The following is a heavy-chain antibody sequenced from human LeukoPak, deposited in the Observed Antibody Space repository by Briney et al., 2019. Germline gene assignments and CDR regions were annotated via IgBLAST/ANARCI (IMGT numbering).Heavy chain of an antibody. CDR3: ARGRRSTGDTSWYFDS. V-gene: IGHV3-33*01. D-gene: IGHD1-26*01. J-gene: IGHJ4*02. CDR1: GFTFNSYG. Sequence: PAGGSLRLSCAASGFTFNSYGMHWVRQAPGKGLEWVAAIWYDGGNKYYADSVKGRFAISRDNSKNTLDLQMNSLRAEDTAEYYCARGRRSTGDTSWYFDSWGQGTLVTVSS. CDR2: IWYDGGNK.